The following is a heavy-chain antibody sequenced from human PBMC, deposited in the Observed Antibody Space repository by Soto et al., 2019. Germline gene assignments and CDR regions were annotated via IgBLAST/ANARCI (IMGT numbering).Heavy chain of an antibody. CDR1: GYTFTSYG. V-gene: IGHV1-18*01. J-gene: IGHJ4*02. CDR3: ARTSSGWSGHCDY. Sequence: VQLVKSGADVKKPGASVRVSCKASGYTFTSYGISWVRQAPGQGLEWMGWISAYNGNTNYAQKLQGRVTMTTDTSTITAYMELWSLRSDDTAVYYCARTSSGWSGHCDYWGQGTLVTVSS. CDR2: ISAYNGNT. D-gene: IGHD6-19*01.